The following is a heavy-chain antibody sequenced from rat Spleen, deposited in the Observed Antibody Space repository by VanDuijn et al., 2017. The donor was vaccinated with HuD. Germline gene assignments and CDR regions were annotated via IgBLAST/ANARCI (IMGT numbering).Heavy chain of an antibody. D-gene: IGHD1-9*01. J-gene: IGHJ2*01. CDR3: ARRHYGYTDYFDY. Sequence: EVQLVASDGGLVQPGRSLKLSCAASGFTFSEYNMAWVRQAPKKGLEWVATISYDGSSTYYRDSVKGRFTISRDNAKSTLYLQMDSLRSEDTATYYCARRHYGYTDYFDYWGQGVMVTVSS. CDR2: ISYDGSST. CDR1: GFTFSEYN. V-gene: IGHV5-7*01.